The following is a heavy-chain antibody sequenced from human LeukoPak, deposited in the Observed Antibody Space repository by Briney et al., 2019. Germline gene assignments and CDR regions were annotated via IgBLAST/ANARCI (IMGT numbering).Heavy chain of an antibody. Sequence: ASVKVSCKASGYTFTSYAMNWVRQAPGQGLEWMGWIIPIFGTANYAQKFQGRVTITADKSTSTAYMELSSLRSEDTAVYYCARDLGRGVILSYFDYWGQGTLVTVSS. CDR1: GYTFTSYA. J-gene: IGHJ4*02. V-gene: IGHV1-69*06. D-gene: IGHD3-10*01. CDR2: IIPIFGTA. CDR3: ARDLGRGVILSYFDY.